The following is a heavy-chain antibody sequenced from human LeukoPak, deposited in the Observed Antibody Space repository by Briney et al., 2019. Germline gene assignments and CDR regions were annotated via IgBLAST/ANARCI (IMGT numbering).Heavy chain of an antibody. CDR1: GXTFXSXX. Sequence: PGGSLRLSCSASGXTFXSXXXXXXXXXPXXXXXXXSTXSXXGRXTYYADSVKGRFTISRDNSKHNLYLQLSSLRAXDTAVYYCVKEIAFYDFWGQGTLVTVSS. CDR3: VKEIAFYDF. V-gene: IGHV3-64D*06. J-gene: IGHJ4*02. D-gene: IGHD2/OR15-2a*01. CDR2: XSXXGRXT.